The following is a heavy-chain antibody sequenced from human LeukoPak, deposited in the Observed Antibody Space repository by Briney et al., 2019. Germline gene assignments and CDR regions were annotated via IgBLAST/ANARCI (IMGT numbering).Heavy chain of an antibody. CDR2: INWNGGST. D-gene: IGHD4-17*01. CDR3: ARVAYGDYEAWSVYYYYYYMDV. CDR1: GFTFSSYR. V-gene: IGHV3-20*04. Sequence: GGSLRLSCAASGFTFSSYRMNWVRQAPGKGLEWVSGINWNGGSTGYADSVKGRFTISRDNAKNSLYLQMNSLRAEDTALYYCARVAYGDYEAWSVYYYYYYMDVWGKGTTVTVSS. J-gene: IGHJ6*03.